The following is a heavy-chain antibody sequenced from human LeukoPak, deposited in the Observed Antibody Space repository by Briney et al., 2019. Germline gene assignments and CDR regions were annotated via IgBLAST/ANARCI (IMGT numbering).Heavy chain of an antibody. CDR1: GFTFSSYS. Sequence: PGGSLRLFCAASGFTFSSYSMNWVRQAPGKGLEWVSSISSSSSYIYYADSVKGRFTISRDNAKNSLYLQMNSLRAEDTAVYYCARGLYGDYPWDYWGQGTLVTVSS. CDR2: ISSSSSYI. CDR3: ARGLYGDYPWDY. D-gene: IGHD4-17*01. J-gene: IGHJ4*02. V-gene: IGHV3-21*01.